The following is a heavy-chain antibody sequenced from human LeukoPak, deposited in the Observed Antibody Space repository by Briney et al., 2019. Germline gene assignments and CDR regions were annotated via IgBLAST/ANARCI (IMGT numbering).Heavy chain of an antibody. J-gene: IGHJ4*02. CDR2: IIDTGST. CDR1: GDSIRTYY. V-gene: IGHV4-59*12. D-gene: IGHD3-10*01. Sequence: SETLSLTCSVSGDSIRTYYWSWIRQPPGKGLEWIGYIIDTGSTNYKPSLKTRLTMSVDVSKNQISLKLSSVTAADTAVYYCARGAYYYGSGKIFDYWGQGTLVTVSS. CDR3: ARGAYYYGSGKIFDY.